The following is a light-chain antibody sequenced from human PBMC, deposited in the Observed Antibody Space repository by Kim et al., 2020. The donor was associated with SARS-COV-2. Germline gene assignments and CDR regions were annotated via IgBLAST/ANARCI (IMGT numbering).Light chain of an antibody. V-gene: IGLV2-11*01. CDR3: CSYADSNTWV. Sequence: GQSVTLSGTGTSSDVGGDNNVSCYQQHPGKPPKLLINDVSKRPSGVPARFSGSKSGNTTSLTISGLQAEDEADYYCCSYADSNTWVFGGGTQLTVL. CDR1: SSDVGGDNN. J-gene: IGLJ3*02. CDR2: DVS.